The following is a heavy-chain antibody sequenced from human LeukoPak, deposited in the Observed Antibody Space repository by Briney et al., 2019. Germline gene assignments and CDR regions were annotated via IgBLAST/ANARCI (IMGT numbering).Heavy chain of an antibody. J-gene: IGHJ4*02. V-gene: IGHV3-23*01. CDR2: ISGSGGST. CDR1: GFTFSSYA. Sequence: LPGGSLRLSCAASGFTFSSYAMSWVRQAPGKGLEWVSAISGSGGSTYYADTVKGRFTISRDNSKNTLYLQMNSLRAEDTAVYYCAKDVGGWAAAGNFDYWGQGTLVTVSS. CDR3: AKDVGGWAAAGNFDY. D-gene: IGHD6-13*01.